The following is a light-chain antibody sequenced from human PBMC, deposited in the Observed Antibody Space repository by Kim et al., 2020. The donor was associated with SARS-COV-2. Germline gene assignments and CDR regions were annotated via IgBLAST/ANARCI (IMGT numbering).Light chain of an antibody. V-gene: IGKV3-15*01. CDR1: QPVISK. CDR3: QQYYDWPPVT. Sequence: SPGERATLSCRASQPVISKLAWYQLRPGQAPRLLIHGVSTRAPGIPARFSGSGSGTELTLTISSLQSEDSAVYYCQQYYDWPPVTFGGGTKVDIK. CDR2: GVS. J-gene: IGKJ4*02.